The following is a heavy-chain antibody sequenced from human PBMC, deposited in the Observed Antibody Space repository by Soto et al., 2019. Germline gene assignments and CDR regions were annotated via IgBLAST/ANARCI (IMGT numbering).Heavy chain of an antibody. J-gene: IGHJ4*02. CDR2: ISGSGGST. V-gene: IGHV3-23*01. CDR3: AKDIAAAGLFDY. D-gene: IGHD6-13*01. CDR1: GFTFSSYA. Sequence: GGSLRLSCAASGFTFSSYAMSWVRQAPGKGLEWVSAISGSGGSTYYADSVKGRLTISRDNSKNTLYLQMNSLRAEDTAVYYCAKDIAAAGLFDYWGQGTLVTVS.